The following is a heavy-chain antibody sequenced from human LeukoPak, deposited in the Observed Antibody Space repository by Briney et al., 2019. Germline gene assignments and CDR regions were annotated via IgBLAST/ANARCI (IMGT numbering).Heavy chain of an antibody. CDR1: RFTFSSYG. V-gene: IGHV3-30*02. D-gene: IGHD6-6*01. CDR3: AKIPSSSTYFDY. CDR2: ISYDGSDK. J-gene: IGHJ4*02. Sequence: TGGSLRLSCAASRFTFSSYGMHWVRQAPGKGLEWVAFISYDGSDKYYADSVKGRFTISRDSSRNTLYLQMNSLRIEDTAVYYCAKIPSSSTYFDYWGQGTLVTVSS.